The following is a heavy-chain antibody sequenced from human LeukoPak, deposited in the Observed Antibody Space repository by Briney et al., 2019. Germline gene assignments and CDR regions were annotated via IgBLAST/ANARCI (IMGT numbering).Heavy chain of an antibody. Sequence: ASVKVSCKASGYTFSSYGISWVRQAPGQGLEWMGWISAYNGNTDYAQNLRGRLIMTTDTSTSTAYMELRSLRSDDTAVYYRARDSVDGSGTYYNDSPDYWGQGTLVTVSS. V-gene: IGHV1-18*01. CDR3: ARDSVDGSGTYYNDSPDY. J-gene: IGHJ4*02. D-gene: IGHD3-10*01. CDR1: GYTFSSYG. CDR2: ISAYNGNT.